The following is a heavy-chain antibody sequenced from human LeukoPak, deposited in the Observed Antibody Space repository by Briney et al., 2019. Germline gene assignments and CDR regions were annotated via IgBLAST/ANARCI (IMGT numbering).Heavy chain of an antibody. J-gene: IGHJ4*02. Sequence: SQTLSLTCAISGDSVSSNSATWDWISQSPSRGLEWLGRTYYRSKWSNEYELSVKSRIIIDPDTSKNQFSLQLNSVTPEDTAIYYCARFVSGRLDYWGQGSLVTVSS. D-gene: IGHD6-19*01. CDR1: GDSVSSNSAT. CDR3: ARFVSGRLDY. CDR2: TYYRSKWSN. V-gene: IGHV6-1*01.